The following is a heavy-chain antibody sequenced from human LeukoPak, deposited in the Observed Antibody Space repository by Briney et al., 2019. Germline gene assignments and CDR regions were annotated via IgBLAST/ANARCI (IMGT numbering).Heavy chain of an antibody. V-gene: IGHV3-30*02. CDR3: AKYVRLGDYYYYYMDV. D-gene: IGHD3-16*01. CDR1: GFTFSSYG. Sequence: GGSLRLSCAASGFTFSSYGMHWVRQAPGKGLEWVAFIRYDGSNKYYADSVKGRFTISRDNSKNTLYLQMNSLRAEDTAVYYCAKYVRLGDYYYYYMDVWGKGTTVTVSS. CDR2: IRYDGSNK. J-gene: IGHJ6*03.